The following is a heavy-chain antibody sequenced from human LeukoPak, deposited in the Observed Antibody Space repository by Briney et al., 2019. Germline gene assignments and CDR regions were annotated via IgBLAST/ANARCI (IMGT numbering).Heavy chain of an antibody. CDR3: ARVGYYESSGYYEY. CDR1: GYTLTDYY. Sequence: ASVKVSCKASGYTLTDYYMHWVRQAPGQGLEWMGRINPNSGGTNYAQKFQGRVTMTRDTSISTVYMELSRLRSDDTAMYYCARVGYYESSGYYEYWGQGTLVTVSS. J-gene: IGHJ4*02. D-gene: IGHD3-22*01. CDR2: INPNSGGT. V-gene: IGHV1-2*06.